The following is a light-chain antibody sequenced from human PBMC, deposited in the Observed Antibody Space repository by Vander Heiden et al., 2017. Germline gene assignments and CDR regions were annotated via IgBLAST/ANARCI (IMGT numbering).Light chain of an antibody. Sequence: EIVLTQSPATLSLSPGERATLSCRASQSISSYLAWYQQKPGQAPRLLIYDASNRATGIPARFSGGGSGTDFTLTISSREPEDFAVYYCQQRSNWPPLTFGGGTKVEIK. V-gene: IGKV3-11*01. J-gene: IGKJ4*01. CDR2: DAS. CDR3: QQRSNWPPLT. CDR1: QSISSY.